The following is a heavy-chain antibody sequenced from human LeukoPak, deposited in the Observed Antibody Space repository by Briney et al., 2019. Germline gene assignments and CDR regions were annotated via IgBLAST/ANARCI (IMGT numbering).Heavy chain of an antibody. CDR3: AKDQGSSWYRGESWFDP. V-gene: IGHV3-23*01. Sequence: GGSLRLSCAASGFTFSSYAMSWVRQAPGKGLEWVSAISGSGGSTYYADSVKGRFTISRDNSKNTLYLQMNSLRAEDTAVYYCAKDQGSSWYRGESWFDPWGQGTLVTVSS. D-gene: IGHD6-13*01. J-gene: IGHJ5*02. CDR1: GFTFSSYA. CDR2: ISGSGGST.